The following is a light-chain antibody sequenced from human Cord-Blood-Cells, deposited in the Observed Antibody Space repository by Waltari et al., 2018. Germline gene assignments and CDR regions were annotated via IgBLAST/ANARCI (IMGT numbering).Light chain of an antibody. CDR2: AAS. V-gene: IGKV1-6*01. CDR3: LQDYNYPLT. Sequence: LQMTQSSSSLSASVVTRVTITCRASQGIRNDLGWYQQKPGKAPKLLIYAASSLQSGVPSRFSGSGSGTDFTLTISSLQPEDFATYYCLQDYNYPLTFGGGTKVEIK. J-gene: IGKJ4*01. CDR1: QGIRND.